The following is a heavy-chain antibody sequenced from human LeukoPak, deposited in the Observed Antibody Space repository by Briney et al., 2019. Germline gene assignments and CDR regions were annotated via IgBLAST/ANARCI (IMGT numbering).Heavy chain of an antibody. Sequence: GGSLRLSCAASGFTFSSYSMTWVRQAPGKGLEWVSSISSSSSYIYYADSVKGRFTISRDNAKNSLYLQMNSLRAEDTAVYYCAGDCSSTSCPSAFDIWGQGTMVTVSS. D-gene: IGHD2-2*01. CDR1: GFTFSSYS. V-gene: IGHV3-21*01. CDR3: AGDCSSTSCPSAFDI. CDR2: ISSSSSYI. J-gene: IGHJ3*02.